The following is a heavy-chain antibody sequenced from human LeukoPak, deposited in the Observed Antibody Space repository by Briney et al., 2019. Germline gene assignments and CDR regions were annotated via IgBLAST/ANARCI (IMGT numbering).Heavy chain of an antibody. CDR1: GFTFSSYW. CDR2: TRQDGSVK. CDR3: AREGAVAGIYYGMDV. Sequence: GGSLRLSCAASGFTFSSYWMSWVRQAPGKGLEWVANTRQDGSVKYYVDSVKGRFTISRDNAKNSLYLQMNSLRAEDTAVYYCAREGAVAGIYYGMDVWGQGTTVTVSS. J-gene: IGHJ6*02. V-gene: IGHV3-7*01. D-gene: IGHD6-19*01.